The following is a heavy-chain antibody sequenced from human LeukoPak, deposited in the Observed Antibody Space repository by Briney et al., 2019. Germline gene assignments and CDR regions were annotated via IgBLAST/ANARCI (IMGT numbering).Heavy chain of an antibody. CDR3: ARESGWGLPHAFDF. V-gene: IGHV3-30-3*01. J-gene: IGHJ3*01. D-gene: IGHD3-3*01. CDR2: ISYDGSKI. CDR1: GFTFSSYP. Sequence: QSGGSLRLSCAASGFTFSSYPLHWVRLAPGKGLEWVTLISYDGSKIYYADSVKGRFTISRDNPKNTLYLQMNSLRGDDTAVYYCARESGWGLPHAFDFWGQGTMVTVSS.